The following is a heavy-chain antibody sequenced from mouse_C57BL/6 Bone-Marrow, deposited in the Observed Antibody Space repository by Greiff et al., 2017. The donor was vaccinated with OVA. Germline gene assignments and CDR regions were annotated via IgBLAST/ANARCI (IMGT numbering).Heavy chain of an antibody. V-gene: IGHV5-6*01. CDR3: ARYYYGSSVYWYVDV. CDR2: ISSGGSYT. CDR1: GFTFSSYG. Sequence: EVQRVESGGDLVKPGGSLKLSCAASGFTFSSYGMSWVRQTPDKRLEWVATISSGGSYTYYPDSVKGRFTISRDNAKNTLYLQMSSLKSEDTAMYYCARYYYGSSVYWYVDVWGTGTTITVTS. J-gene: IGHJ1*03. D-gene: IGHD1-1*01.